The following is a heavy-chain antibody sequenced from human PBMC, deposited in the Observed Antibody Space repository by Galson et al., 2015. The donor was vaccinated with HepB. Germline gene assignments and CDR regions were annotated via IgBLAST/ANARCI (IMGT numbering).Heavy chain of an antibody. V-gene: IGHV3-20*04. Sequence: SLRLSCAASGFTFDDYGMSWVRQAPGKGLEWVSGINWNGGSTGYADSVKGRFTISRDNAKNSLYLQMNSLRAEDTALYYCARVGGAVTTSGPFDYWGQGTLVTVSS. D-gene: IGHD4-17*01. CDR2: INWNGGST. CDR1: GFTFDDYG. J-gene: IGHJ4*02. CDR3: ARVGGAVTTSGPFDY.